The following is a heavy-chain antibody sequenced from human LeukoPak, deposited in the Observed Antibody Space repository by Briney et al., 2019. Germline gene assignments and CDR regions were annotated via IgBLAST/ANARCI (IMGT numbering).Heavy chain of an antibody. J-gene: IGHJ4*02. V-gene: IGHV3-48*03. CDR1: GFTFSSHE. CDR3: AKAPVTTCRGAFCYPFDY. D-gene: IGHD2-15*01. Sequence: GGSLRLSCVGSGFTFSSHEMNWVRQAPGKGLEWLSYIGSSDSTTHYADPVKGRFTISRDNAKNSLYLQMNSLRVEDTAVYYCAKAPVTTCRGAFCYPFDYWGLGTLVTVSS. CDR2: IGSSDSTT.